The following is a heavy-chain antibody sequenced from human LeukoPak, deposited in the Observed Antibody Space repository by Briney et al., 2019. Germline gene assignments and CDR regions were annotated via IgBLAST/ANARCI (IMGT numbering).Heavy chain of an antibody. D-gene: IGHD6-13*01. CDR3: AKDPSRVAAAGTGSAFDI. CDR1: GFTFSSYG. J-gene: IGHJ3*02. CDR2: ISYDGSNK. Sequence: GRSLRLSCAASGFTFSSYGMHWVRQAPGKGLEWVAVISYDGSNKYYADSVKGRFTISRDNSKNTLYLQMNSLRAEDTAVYYCAKDPSRVAAAGTGSAFDIWGQGTMVTVSS. V-gene: IGHV3-30*18.